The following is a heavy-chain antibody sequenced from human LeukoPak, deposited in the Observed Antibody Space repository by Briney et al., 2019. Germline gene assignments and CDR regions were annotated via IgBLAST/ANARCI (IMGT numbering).Heavy chain of an antibody. J-gene: IGHJ4*02. CDR2: IYHSGST. V-gene: IGHV4-30-2*01. D-gene: IGHD3-10*01. CDR1: GGSIGSGGYS. Sequence: PSQTLSLTCAVSGGSIGSGGYSWSWIRQPPGKGLEWVGYIYHSGSTYYNPSLKSRVTMSVDRSKNQFSLKLSSVTAADTAVYYCARVLSGSYIEIDYWGQGTLVTVSS. CDR3: ARVLSGSYIEIDY.